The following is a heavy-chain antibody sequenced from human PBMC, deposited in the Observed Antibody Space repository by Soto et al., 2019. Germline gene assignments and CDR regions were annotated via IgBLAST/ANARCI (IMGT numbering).Heavy chain of an antibody. D-gene: IGHD1-7*01. V-gene: IGHV3-74*01. Sequence: PGGSLRLSCAASGFTLSSYWMHWVRQVPGKGLMWVSRINSDGSRTNYADSVKGRLTISRDNAKNTLYLQMSYLRAEDTAVYYCARDIGNYDRYYLDYWGQGTLVTVSS. CDR3: ARDIGNYDRYYLDY. J-gene: IGHJ4*02. CDR1: GFTLSSYW. CDR2: INSDGSRT.